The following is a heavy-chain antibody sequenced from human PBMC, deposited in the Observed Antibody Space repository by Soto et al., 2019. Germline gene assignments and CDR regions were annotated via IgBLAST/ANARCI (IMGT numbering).Heavy chain of an antibody. Sequence: SETLSLTCAVSGGSISGGGYSWSWIRQPPGKGLEWIGYIYHSGSTYYNPSLKSRVTISVDRSKNQFSLKLSSVTAADTAVYYCARVPGPWGQGTLVTVSS. V-gene: IGHV4-30-2*01. J-gene: IGHJ5*02. CDR3: ARVPGP. CDR2: IYHSGST. CDR1: GGSISGGGYS.